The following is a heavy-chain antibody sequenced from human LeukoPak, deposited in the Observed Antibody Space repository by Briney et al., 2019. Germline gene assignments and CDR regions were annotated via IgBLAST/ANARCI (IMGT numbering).Heavy chain of an antibody. CDR1: GFTFSSYS. CDR2: ISSSSSYI. CDR3: AGDQVVGSYFDY. V-gene: IGHV3-21*01. Sequence: GGSLRLSCAASGFTFSSYSMNWVRQAPGKGLEWVSSISSSSSYIYYADSVKGRFTISRDNAKNSLYLQMNSLRAEDTAVYYCAGDQVVGSYFDYWGQGTLVTVSS. D-gene: IGHD3-22*01. J-gene: IGHJ4*02.